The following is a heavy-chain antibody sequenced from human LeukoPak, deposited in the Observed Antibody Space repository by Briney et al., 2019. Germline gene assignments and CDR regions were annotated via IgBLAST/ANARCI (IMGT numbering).Heavy chain of an antibody. D-gene: IGHD5-18*01. CDR3: ARGGPPKTWIQLWGWFDP. J-gene: IGHJ5*02. CDR1: GNTFTGYY. V-gene: IGHV1-2*02. CDR2: INPDSGGT. Sequence: ASVKVSCKASGNTFTGYYMHWVRQAPGQGLEWMGWINPDSGGTNYAEKFQGRVTMTRDTSISTAYMELSRLRSDDTAVYYCARGGPPKTWIQLWGWFDPWGRGTLVTVSS.